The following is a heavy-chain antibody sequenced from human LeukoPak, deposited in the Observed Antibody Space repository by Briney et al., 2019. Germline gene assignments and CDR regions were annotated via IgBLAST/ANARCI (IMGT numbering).Heavy chain of an antibody. CDR1: GFTFSSYE. CDR3: ARDDTSGGYYEFGY. V-gene: IGHV3-48*03. Sequence: GGSLRLSCAASGFTFSSYEMNWVRQAPGKGLEWISYISSGGSTIYYADSVKGRFTISRDISKNMVYLQMNSLRADDTAVYYCARDDTSGGYYEFGYWGQGTLVTVSS. CDR2: ISSGGSTI. J-gene: IGHJ4*02. D-gene: IGHD6-19*01.